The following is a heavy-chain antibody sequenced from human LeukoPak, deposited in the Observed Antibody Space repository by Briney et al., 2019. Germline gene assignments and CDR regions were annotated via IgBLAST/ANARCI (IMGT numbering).Heavy chain of an antibody. CDR2: IYHSGST. D-gene: IGHD2-15*01. Sequence: SETLSLTCTVSGYSISSGYYWGWIRQPPGKGLEWIGSIYHSGSTYYNPSLKSRVTISVDTSKNQFSLKLSSVTAADTAVYYCARLAKLGYCSGGSCYGFDYWGQGTLVTVSS. J-gene: IGHJ4*02. CDR3: ARLAKLGYCSGGSCYGFDY. CDR1: GYSISSGYY. V-gene: IGHV4-38-2*02.